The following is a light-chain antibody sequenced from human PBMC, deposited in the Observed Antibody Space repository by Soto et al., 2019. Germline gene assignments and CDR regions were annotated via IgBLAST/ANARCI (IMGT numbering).Light chain of an antibody. CDR2: AVS. J-gene: IGLJ1*01. CDR1: SNDVGGYNY. Sequence: QSALTQPASVSGSPGQSITISCTGTSNDVGGYNYVFWYQQHPGKAPKLMIYAVSNRPSGVSNRFSGSKSGNTATLTISGLQAEDEADYYCCSYTVSGTYVFGTGTKVTVL. CDR3: CSYTVSGTYV. V-gene: IGLV2-14*01.